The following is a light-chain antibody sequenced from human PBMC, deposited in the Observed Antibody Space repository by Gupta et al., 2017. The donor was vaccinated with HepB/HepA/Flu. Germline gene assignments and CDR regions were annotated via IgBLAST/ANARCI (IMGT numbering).Light chain of an antibody. Sequence: EIVLTQSPGTLSLSPGERATLSCRASQSVSSSYLAWYQQKPGQAPRLLIYGASSRAIGIPDRFSGSGSGTDFTLTISRLEPEDFAVYYCQHYGSSPFTFGPGTKVDIK. J-gene: IGKJ3*01. CDR1: QSVSSSY. CDR3: QHYGSSPFT. V-gene: IGKV3-20*01. CDR2: GAS.